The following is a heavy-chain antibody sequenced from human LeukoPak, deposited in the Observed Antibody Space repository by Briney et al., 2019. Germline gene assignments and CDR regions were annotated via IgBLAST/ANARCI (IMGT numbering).Heavy chain of an antibody. D-gene: IGHD6-19*01. CDR1: GXSISSYY. V-gene: IGHV4-59*01. CDR3: ARDRYSSGCYDS. Sequence: PSETLSLTCTVSGXSISSYYWSWIRQPPGKGLESIGYIYYSGSTNYNPSLKSRVTISVDTSKNQFSLKLNFVTAADTPVYYCARDRYSSGCYDSWGQGTLVTVSS. J-gene: IGHJ4*02. CDR2: IYYSGST.